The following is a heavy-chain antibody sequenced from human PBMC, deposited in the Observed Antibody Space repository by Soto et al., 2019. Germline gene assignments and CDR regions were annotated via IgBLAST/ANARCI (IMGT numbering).Heavy chain of an antibody. J-gene: IGHJ6*02. CDR1: GFTFSSYA. D-gene: IGHD6-13*01. CDR2: LSGSGSST. Sequence: EVQLLESGGGLVQPGGSLRLSCAASGFTFSSYAMNWVRQAPGKGLEWVSTLSGSGSSTYYADSVKGRFTISRDNSKNTLYLQMNSLRAEDTAVYSCTKNIGASGTNYYGMDVWGQGTTVTVSS. V-gene: IGHV3-23*01. CDR3: TKNIGASGTNYYGMDV.